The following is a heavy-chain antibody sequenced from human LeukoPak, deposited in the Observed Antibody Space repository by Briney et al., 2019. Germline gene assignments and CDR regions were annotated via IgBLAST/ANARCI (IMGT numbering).Heavy chain of an antibody. D-gene: IGHD2-15*01. CDR3: TTDEHVPRYCSGDTCYSWADY. CDR2: IKSKTDGGAT. V-gene: IGHV3-15*01. J-gene: IGHJ4*02. CDR1: GFTFSMAW. Sequence: PGGSLRLSCAASGFTFSMAWMSWLRQAPGKGLEWVGRIKSKTDGGATDHAAPVKGRFTISRDDSKKTLFPQMNSLKTEDTAVYYCTTDEHVPRYCSGDTCYSWADYWGQGTLVTVSS.